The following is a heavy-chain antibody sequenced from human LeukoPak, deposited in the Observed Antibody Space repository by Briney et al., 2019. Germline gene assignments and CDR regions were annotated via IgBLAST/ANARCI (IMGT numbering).Heavy chain of an antibody. CDR2: ISSSSSTI. V-gene: IGHV3-48*04. J-gene: IGHJ3*02. D-gene: IGHD3-9*01. CDR1: GFTFSSYS. CDR3: ARVAQYYDILTGYYVAHDAFDI. Sequence: PGGSLRLSCAASGFTFSSYSMNWVRQAPGKGLEWVSYISSSSSTIYYADSVKGRFTISRDNAKNSLYLQMNSLRAEDTAVYYCARVAQYYDILTGYYVAHDAFDIWGQGTMVTVSS.